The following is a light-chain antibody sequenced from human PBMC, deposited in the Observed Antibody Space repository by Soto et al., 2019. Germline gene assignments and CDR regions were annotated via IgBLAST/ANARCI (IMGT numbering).Light chain of an antibody. J-gene: IGKJ1*01. V-gene: IGKV3-20*01. CDR2: GAS. CDR3: QQYGSTAWT. Sequence: EIVLTQSPGTLSLSPGERATLSCRASQSVSSSYLAWYQQKPGQAPRLLISGASSRATGIPDRFSGSGSGTDFPLTSRRLEPEDFAVYYCQQYGSTAWTLGQGTKVEIK. CDR1: QSVSSSY.